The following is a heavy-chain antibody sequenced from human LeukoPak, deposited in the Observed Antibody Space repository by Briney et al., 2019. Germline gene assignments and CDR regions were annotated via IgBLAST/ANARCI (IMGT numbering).Heavy chain of an antibody. CDR2: IYYSGST. CDR1: GGSISSSSYY. CDR3: AREVGSGTKRVGNWFDP. D-gene: IGHD3-10*01. V-gene: IGHV4-39*02. J-gene: IGHJ5*02. Sequence: SETLSLTCTVSGGSISSSSYYWGWIRQPPGKGLEWIGSIYYSGSTYYNPSLKSRVTISVDTSENQFSLKVSSVTAADTAVYYCAREVGSGTKRVGNWFDPWGQGTLVTVSS.